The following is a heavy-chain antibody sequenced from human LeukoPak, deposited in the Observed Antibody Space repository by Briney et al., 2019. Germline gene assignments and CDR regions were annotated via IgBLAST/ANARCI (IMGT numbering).Heavy chain of an antibody. Sequence: GESLKISCKGSGYTFTSSWIGWVRQMPGKGLEWMGIIYPGDSNTRYSPSFQGQVTISADKSINTAYLQWSSLRASDTAMYYCARHVESSNWYGEDYYAMDVWGQGTTVTVSS. CDR2: IYPGDSNT. J-gene: IGHJ6*02. CDR1: GYTFTSSW. V-gene: IGHV5-51*01. D-gene: IGHD6-13*01. CDR3: ARHVESSNWYGEDYYAMDV.